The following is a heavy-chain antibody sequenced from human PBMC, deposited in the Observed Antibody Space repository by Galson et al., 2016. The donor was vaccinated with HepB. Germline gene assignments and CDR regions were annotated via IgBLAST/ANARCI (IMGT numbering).Heavy chain of an antibody. CDR3: ARDPTGYCAFDRCSPYFDC. Sequence: TLSLTCTVSGASIHTGGYYWTWVRQHPGQGLEWVGYIYYGGSTYYNPSLKSRLTIAMDTSKNQFSLNLNSVTAADTAVYFCARDPTGYCAFDRCSPYFDCWGQGTLVTVSS. CDR2: IYYGGST. J-gene: IGHJ4*02. V-gene: IGHV4-31*03. CDR1: GASIHTGGYY. D-gene: IGHD3/OR15-3a*01.